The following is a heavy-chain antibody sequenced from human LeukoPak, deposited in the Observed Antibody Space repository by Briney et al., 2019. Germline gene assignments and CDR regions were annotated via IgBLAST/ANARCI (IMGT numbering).Heavy chain of an antibody. D-gene: IGHD1-26*01. CDR2: IYYSGST. CDR1: GGSISSSSYY. J-gene: IGHJ4*02. V-gene: IGHV4-39*01. CDR3: LVAARGLDY. Sequence: PSETLSLTCTVSGGSISSSSYYWGWIRQPPGKGLEWIGSIYYSGSTYYNPSLKSRVTISVDTSKNQFSLKLSSVTAADTAVYYCLVAARGLDYWGQGTLATVSS.